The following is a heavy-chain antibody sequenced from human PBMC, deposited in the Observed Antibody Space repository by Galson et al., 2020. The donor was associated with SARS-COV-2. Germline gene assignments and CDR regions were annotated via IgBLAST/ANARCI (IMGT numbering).Heavy chain of an antibody. CDR2: IWYDGTNK. J-gene: IGHJ4*02. CDR1: GFTFSTYG. D-gene: IGHD3-22*01. CDR3: ARVVLRSWALDY. V-gene: IGHV3-33*01. Sequence: GGSLRLSCTASGFTFSTYGMHWVRQAPGKGLEWVAVIWYDGTNKYYADSVKGRFTISRDNSKNTLYLQMNSLRAEDTAVYYCARVVLRSWALDYWGQGTLVTVSS.